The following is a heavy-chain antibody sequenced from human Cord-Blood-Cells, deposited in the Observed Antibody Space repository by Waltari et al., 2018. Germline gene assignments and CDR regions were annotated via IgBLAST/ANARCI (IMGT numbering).Heavy chain of an antibody. D-gene: IGHD6-13*01. J-gene: IGHJ4*02. CDR1: GFTFSSYW. V-gene: IGHV3-7*01. CDR2: IKQDGSEK. Sequence: EVQLVESGGGLVQPGGSLRLSCAASGFTFSSYWMGWVRQAPGKGLEGVANIKQDGSEKYYVDSLKGRITIARDNAKNSLYLQMNSLRAEDTAVYYCVGRAAAGWGQGTLVTVSS. CDR3: VGRAAAG.